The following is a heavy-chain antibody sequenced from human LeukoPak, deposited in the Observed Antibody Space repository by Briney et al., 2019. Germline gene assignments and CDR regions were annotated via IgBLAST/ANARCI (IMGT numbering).Heavy chain of an antibody. CDR2: IYSGGST. CDR1: GFTVSSNY. D-gene: IGHD2-15*01. V-gene: IGHV3-53*01. J-gene: IGHJ3*02. Sequence: GGSLRLSCAASGFTVSSNYMSWVRQAPGKGLEWVSVIYSGGSTYYADSVKGRFTISRDNSKNTLYLQMNSLRAEDTAVYYCARDGYCSGGSCYEWGAFDIWGQGTMVTVSS. CDR3: ARDGYCSGGSCYEWGAFDI.